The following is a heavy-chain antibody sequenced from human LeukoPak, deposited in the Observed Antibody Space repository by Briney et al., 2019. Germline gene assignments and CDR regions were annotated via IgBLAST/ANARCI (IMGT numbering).Heavy chain of an antibody. CDR3: ARCPATMIVVDPFDY. V-gene: IGHV4-38-2*01. D-gene: IGHD3-22*01. Sequence: PSETLSLTCAVSGFSISSGYYWGWIRQPPGKGLEWIGSIYHSESTYYNPSLKSRVTISVDTSTNQFSLKLRSVTAADRAVYYCARCPATMIVVDPFDYWGQGTLVTVSS. CDR2: IYHSEST. CDR1: GFSISSGYY. J-gene: IGHJ4*02.